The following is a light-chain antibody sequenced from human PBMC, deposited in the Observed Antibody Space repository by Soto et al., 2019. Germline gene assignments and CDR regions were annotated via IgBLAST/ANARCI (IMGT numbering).Light chain of an antibody. J-gene: IGLJ3*02. CDR3: CSYAGSRTLV. V-gene: IGLV2-23*01. Sequence: QSALTQPASVSGSPGQSITISCTGTSSDVGSYNLVSWYQQHPGKAPKLMIYEGSKRPSGVSNRFSGSKSGNTASLTISALKAEDEADYYCCSYAGSRTLVFGGGTKLTVL. CDR2: EGS. CDR1: SSDVGSYNL.